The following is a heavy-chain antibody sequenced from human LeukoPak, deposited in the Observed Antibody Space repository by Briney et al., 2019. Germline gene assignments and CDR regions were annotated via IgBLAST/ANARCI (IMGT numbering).Heavy chain of an antibody. J-gene: IGHJ6*03. CDR3: ARRFKRFGIAAAGSYLDV. CDR2: IWYDGSNK. D-gene: IGHD6-13*01. CDR1: GFTFGSYG. V-gene: IGHV3-33*01. Sequence: PGGSLRLSCAASGFTFGSYGMHWVRQAPGKGLEWVAVIWYDGSNKYYADSVKGRFTISRDNSKNTLYLQMNSLRAEDTAVYYCARRFKRFGIAAAGSYLDVWGKGTTVTVSS.